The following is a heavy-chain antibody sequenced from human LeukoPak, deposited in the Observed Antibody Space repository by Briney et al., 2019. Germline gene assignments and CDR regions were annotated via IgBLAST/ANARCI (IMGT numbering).Heavy chain of an antibody. CDR2: IWYDGSNK. CDR3: ARKTGGSGSFDY. V-gene: IGHV3-33*01. CDR1: GFTFSSYG. Sequence: PGRSLRLSCAASGFTFSSYGMHWVRQAPGKGLEWVAVIWYDGSNKYYADSVKGRFTISRDNSKNTLYLQMNSLRAEDTAVYYCARKTGGSGSFDYWGQGTLVTVSS. D-gene: IGHD3-10*01. J-gene: IGHJ4*02.